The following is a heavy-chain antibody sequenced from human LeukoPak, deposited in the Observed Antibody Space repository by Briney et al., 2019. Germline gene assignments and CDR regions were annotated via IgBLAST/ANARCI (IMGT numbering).Heavy chain of an antibody. CDR1: GGSFSGYY. V-gene: IGHV4-59*01. CDR2: IYYSGST. CDR3: ARGVSRVLWFGD. Sequence: RPSETLSLTCAVYGGSFSGYYWSWIRQPPGKGLEWIGYIYYSGSTNYNPSLKSRVTISVDTSKNQFSLKLSSVTAADTAVYYCARGVSRVLWFGDWGQGTLVTVSS. J-gene: IGHJ4*02. D-gene: IGHD3-10*01.